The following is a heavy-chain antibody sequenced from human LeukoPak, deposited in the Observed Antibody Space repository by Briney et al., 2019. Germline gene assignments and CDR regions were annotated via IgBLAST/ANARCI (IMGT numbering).Heavy chain of an antibody. CDR3: ARDRESKAAAGTYFDY. J-gene: IGHJ4*02. V-gene: IGHV3-21*01. CDR2: ISSSSSYI. Sequence: GGSLRLSCAASGFTFSSYSMNWVRQAPGKGLEWVSSISSSSSYIYYADSVKGRFTISRDNAKNSLYLQMNSLRAEDTAVYYCARDRESKAAAGTYFDYWGQGTLVTVSS. D-gene: IGHD6-13*01. CDR1: GFTFSSYS.